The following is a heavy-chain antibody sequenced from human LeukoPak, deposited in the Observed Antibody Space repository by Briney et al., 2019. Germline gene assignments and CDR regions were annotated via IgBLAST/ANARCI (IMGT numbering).Heavy chain of an antibody. CDR1: GGSISSRSYF. CDR2: MSYSGNT. V-gene: IGHV4-39*01. Sequence: PSETLSHTCTVSGGSISSRSYFWGWIRQPPGKRLEWTGTMSYSGNTYYNPSLKSRVTVSVDTSKNQFSLKLTSVTAADAAVYYCARQSDNGGYPRLFAYWRQGTLVTVSS. CDR3: ARQSDNGGYPRLFAY. D-gene: IGHD4/OR15-4a*01. J-gene: IGHJ4*02.